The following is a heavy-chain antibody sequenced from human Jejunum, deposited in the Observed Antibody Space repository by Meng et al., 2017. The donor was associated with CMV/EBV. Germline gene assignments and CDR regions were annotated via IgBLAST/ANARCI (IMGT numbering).Heavy chain of an antibody. D-gene: IGHD1-7*01. Sequence: SGGSINNGGYYWSWIRQAPGKGLECLGFTYYSGATYSSPSLRGRLTISIDTSRNQFSLKLRSVTAADTAVYYCVRDNTVTGTTDSWGQGTLVTVSS. CDR3: VRDNTVTGTTDS. V-gene: IGHV4-30-4*01. CDR2: TYYSGAT. J-gene: IGHJ5*02. CDR1: GGSINNGGYY.